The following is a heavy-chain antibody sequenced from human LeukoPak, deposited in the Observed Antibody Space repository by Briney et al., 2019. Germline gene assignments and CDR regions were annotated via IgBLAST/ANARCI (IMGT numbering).Heavy chain of an antibody. CDR1: GFTFDDYA. V-gene: IGHV3-9*03. D-gene: IGHD5-18*01. CDR3: AKGVGYSYGVAFDI. Sequence: GGSLRLSFVASGFTFDDYAMHWVRQAPGKGLEWVSSITWNSGSIVYADSVKGRFTISRDNAKNSLYLQMNSLRADDMALYYCAKGVGYSYGVAFDIWGQGTMVTVSS. CDR2: ITWNSGSI. J-gene: IGHJ3*02.